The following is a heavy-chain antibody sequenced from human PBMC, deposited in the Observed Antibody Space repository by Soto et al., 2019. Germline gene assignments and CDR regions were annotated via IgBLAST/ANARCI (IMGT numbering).Heavy chain of an antibody. CDR3: AKGRWSPDF. Sequence: EVQMLESGGGLVQPGGSLRLSCAASGFTFSSYGMAWVRQARGKGLEWVSAISDSGGNTYYAASVKGRFTISRDNSQNTLFLQLNSLRVEDTAVYYCAKGRWSPDFWGQGTLVSVSS. J-gene: IGHJ4*02. CDR1: GFTFSSYG. CDR2: ISDSGGNT. D-gene: IGHD2-15*01. V-gene: IGHV3-23*01.